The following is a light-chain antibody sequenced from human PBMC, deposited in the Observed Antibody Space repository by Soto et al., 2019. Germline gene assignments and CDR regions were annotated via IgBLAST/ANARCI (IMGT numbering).Light chain of an antibody. CDR3: SSYTSSSTRV. J-gene: IGLJ1*01. CDR2: DVS. Sequence: QSVLTQPASVSGSPGQSITISCTGTSSDVGGYNYVSWYQQHPGKAPKLMIYDVSNRPSGVSNRFSGSKSGNTASLAISGLQAEVEADYYCSSYTSSSTRVFGTGTKVNVL. V-gene: IGLV2-14*01. CDR1: SSDVGGYNY.